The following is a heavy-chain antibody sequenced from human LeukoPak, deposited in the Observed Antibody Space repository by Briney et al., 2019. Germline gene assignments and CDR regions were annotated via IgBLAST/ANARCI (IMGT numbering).Heavy chain of an antibody. Sequence: PGGSLRLSCAASGFAFSNFAMSWVRQAAGKGLEWVSAMSGSGYYTYYVESVKGRFTISRDKSKNPLYLHMNSLRADDTAVYYCAKMEGQRLYDYCMDVWGRGTTVTVSS. V-gene: IGHV3-23*01. CDR3: AKMEGQRLYDYCMDV. CDR1: GFAFSNFA. J-gene: IGHJ6*03. CDR2: MSGSGYYT. D-gene: IGHD3-3*01.